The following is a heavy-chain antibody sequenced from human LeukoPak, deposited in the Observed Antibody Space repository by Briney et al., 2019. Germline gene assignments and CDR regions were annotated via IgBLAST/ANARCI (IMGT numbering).Heavy chain of an antibody. J-gene: IGHJ4*02. CDR3: ARASLYYDSSGYYYSPFDY. CDR1: GFTFSSYS. D-gene: IGHD3-22*01. Sequence: PGGSLRLSCAVSGFTFSSYSMNWVRQAPGKGLEWVSSISSSSSYIYYADSVKGRFTISRDNAKNSLYLQMNSLRAEDTAVYYCARASLYYDSSGYYYSPFDYWGQGTLVTVSS. CDR2: ISSSSSYI. V-gene: IGHV3-21*01.